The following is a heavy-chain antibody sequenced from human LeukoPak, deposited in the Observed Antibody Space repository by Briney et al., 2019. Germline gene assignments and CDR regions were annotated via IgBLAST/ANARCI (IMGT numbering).Heavy chain of an antibody. Sequence: GGSLRLSCAASGFTFSSYWMTWVRQAPGKGLEWVANIKQDGSEKYYVDSVKGRFTISRDNAKNSLYLQMNSLRAEDTAVYYCAIQKADLITLIRGIIAYWGQGTLVTVSS. D-gene: IGHD3-10*01. CDR3: AIQKADLITLIRGIIAY. V-gene: IGHV3-7*01. CDR2: IKQDGSEK. J-gene: IGHJ4*02. CDR1: GFTFSSYW.